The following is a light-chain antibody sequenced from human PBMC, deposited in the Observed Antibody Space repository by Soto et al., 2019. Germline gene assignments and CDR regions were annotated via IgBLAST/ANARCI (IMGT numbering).Light chain of an antibody. CDR2: DVS. CDR3: QQYYISWS. V-gene: IGKV1-17*01. J-gene: IGKJ1*01. Sequence: DIQMTQSPSSLSASVGDRVTITFRASQGIRNDLGWYQQKPGKVPKLLIFDVSILASGVPSRFSGSGSGTEFTLTISSLQPEDFATYSCQQYYISWSFGQGTKVDIK. CDR1: QGIRND.